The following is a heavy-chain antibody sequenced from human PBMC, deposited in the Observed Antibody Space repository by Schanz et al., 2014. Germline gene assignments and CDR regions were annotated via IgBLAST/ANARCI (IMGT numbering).Heavy chain of an antibody. D-gene: IGHD3-22*01. CDR2: INPSGGST. Sequence: QVQLVQSGAEVKKPGASVKVSCKASGYTFTSYSIHWVRQAPGQGLEWMGWINPSGGSTTYAQKFQGRVTMTRDTSTSTVYMELSSLRSEDTAVYYCARSNYYDNSDYYNSFDYWGQGTLVTVSS. CDR1: GYTFTSYS. CDR3: ARSNYYDNSDYYNSFDY. J-gene: IGHJ4*02. V-gene: IGHV1-46*01.